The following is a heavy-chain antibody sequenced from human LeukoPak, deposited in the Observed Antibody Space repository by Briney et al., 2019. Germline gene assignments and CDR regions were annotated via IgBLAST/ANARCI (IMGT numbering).Heavy chain of an antibody. CDR3: ARVPGSHYYYYMDV. V-gene: IGHV3-20*01. J-gene: IGHJ6*03. Sequence: GGSLRLSCAASGFKFDDYEMSWVRQVPGKGLEYVSGISKSGRATGYGDSVKGRFTISRDNAKDSLFLQMTSLRAEDTALYHCARVPGSHYYYYMDVWGKGAAVTVSS. CDR2: ISKSGRAT. CDR1: GFKFDDYE.